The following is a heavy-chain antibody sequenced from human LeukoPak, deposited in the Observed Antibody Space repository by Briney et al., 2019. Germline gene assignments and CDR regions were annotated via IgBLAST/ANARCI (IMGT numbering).Heavy chain of an antibody. D-gene: IGHD3-10*01. J-gene: IGHJ4*02. CDR1: GFTFTNYT. Sequence: GGSLSLSCATSGFTFTNYTMRWVRQAPGKGLEWVTAISGNGGNTYYADSVKGRFTISRDNSKNTLSLQLSSPRAEDTAVYFCARGAITMIRGVSTGGPGDYWGEGTLVTVSS. V-gene: IGHV3-23*01. CDR2: ISGNGGNT. CDR3: ARGAITMIRGVSTGGPGDY.